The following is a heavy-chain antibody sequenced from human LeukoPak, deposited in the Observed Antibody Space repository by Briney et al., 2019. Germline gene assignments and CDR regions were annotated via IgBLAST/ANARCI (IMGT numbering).Heavy chain of an antibody. Sequence: GGSLRLSCAASGFNITSNYMNWVRQATGKGLEWVAIIYSGGFTYYRDSVKGRFTIYRDNSKNTVYLQMNSLRVEDTAVYYCAREGMGYFDSWGQGTLVTVSS. CDR2: IYSGGFT. J-gene: IGHJ4*02. D-gene: IGHD5-24*01. CDR3: AREGMGYFDS. CDR1: GFNITSNY. V-gene: IGHV3-66*01.